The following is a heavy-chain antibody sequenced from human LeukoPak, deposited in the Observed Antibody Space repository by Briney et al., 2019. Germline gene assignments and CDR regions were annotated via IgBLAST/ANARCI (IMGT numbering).Heavy chain of an antibody. Sequence: SETLSLTCTVSGGSISSGGYYWSWIRQHPGKGLEWIGYIYYSGSTNYNPSLKSRVTISVDTSKNQFSLKLSSVTAADTAVYYCARVSDDSSGYYYTYFDCWGQGTLVTVSS. CDR3: ARVSDDSSGYYYTYFDC. J-gene: IGHJ4*02. V-gene: IGHV4-61*08. CDR2: IYYSGST. D-gene: IGHD3-22*01. CDR1: GGSISSGGYY.